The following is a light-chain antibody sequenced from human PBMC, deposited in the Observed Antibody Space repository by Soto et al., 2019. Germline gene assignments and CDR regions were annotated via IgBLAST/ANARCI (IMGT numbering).Light chain of an antibody. J-gene: IGLJ3*02. CDR3: QSYDITNVA. CDR2: EDN. V-gene: IGLV6-57*04. Sequence: NFMLTQPHSVSESPGKTVTISCTRSSGSIASTYVQWFQQRPGSAPTIVIYEDNQRPSGVPDRFSGSIDRSSNSASLTISGLKTDDEADYYCQSYDITNVAFGGGTKLTVL. CDR1: SGSIASTY.